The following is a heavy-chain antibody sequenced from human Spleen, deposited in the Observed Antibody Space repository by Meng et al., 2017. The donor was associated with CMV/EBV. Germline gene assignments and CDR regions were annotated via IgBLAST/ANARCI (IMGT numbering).Heavy chain of an antibody. Sequence: GESMKISCAASGFTFSSYEMNWVRQAPGKGLDWVSYISSSGGTIYYADSVMGRFTISRDNAKNSLYLQMNSLGVEDTAVYYCVRGGRTGYYYGLDVWGQGTTVTVSS. CDR3: VRGGRTGYYYGLDV. CDR2: ISSSGGTI. J-gene: IGHJ6*02. CDR1: GFTFSSYE. D-gene: IGHD7-27*01. V-gene: IGHV3-48*03.